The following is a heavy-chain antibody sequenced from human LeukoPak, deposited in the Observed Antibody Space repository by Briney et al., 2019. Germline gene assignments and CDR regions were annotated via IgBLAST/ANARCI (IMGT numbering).Heavy chain of an antibody. D-gene: IGHD6-13*01. Sequence: ASVKVSCKASGYTFTSYYMHWVRQAPGQGLEWMGIINPSGGSTSYAQKFQGRVTMTRDMSTSTVYMELSSLRSEDTAAYYCARLKRGIGAAGTSLRGWFDPWGQGTLVTVSS. J-gene: IGHJ5*02. V-gene: IGHV1-46*01. CDR3: ARLKRGIGAAGTSLRGWFDP. CDR1: GYTFTSYY. CDR2: INPSGGST.